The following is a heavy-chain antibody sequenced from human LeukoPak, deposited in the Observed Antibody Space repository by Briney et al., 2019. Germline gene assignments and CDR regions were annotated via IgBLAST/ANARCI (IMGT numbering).Heavy chain of an antibody. CDR3: ASTKEEYDFWSGYYFS. J-gene: IGHJ5*02. CDR1: GFTFSSYS. CDR2: ISSSSSYI. V-gene: IGHV3-21*01. D-gene: IGHD3-3*01. Sequence: GGSLRLSCAASGFTFSSYSMNWVRQAPGKGLDWVSSISSSSSYIYYADSVKGRFTISRDNAKNSLYLQMNSLRAEDTAVYYCASTKEEYDFWSGYYFSWGQGTLVTVSS.